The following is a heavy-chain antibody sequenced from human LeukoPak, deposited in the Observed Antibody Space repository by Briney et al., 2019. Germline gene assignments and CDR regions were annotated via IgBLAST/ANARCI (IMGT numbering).Heavy chain of an antibody. CDR1: GFTFSTYS. J-gene: IGHJ4*02. D-gene: IGHD1-1*01. CDR2: IISSGTI. Sequence: GGSLRLSCAASGFTFSTYSMNWVRQAPGKGLEWGSYIISSGTIHYADSVKGRFHISRDNAKNSLYLQMNSLRAEDTAVYYCARDQGNWNIDYWGQGTLVTVSS. V-gene: IGHV3-48*04. CDR3: ARDQGNWNIDY.